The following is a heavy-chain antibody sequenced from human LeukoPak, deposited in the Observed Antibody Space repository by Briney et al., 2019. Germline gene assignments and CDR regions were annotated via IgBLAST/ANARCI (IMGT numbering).Heavy chain of an antibody. CDR3: ARGSNDFWSGSDY. D-gene: IGHD3-3*01. CDR1: GGSVSSGSYY. CDR2: IYYSGST. V-gene: IGHV4-61*01. Sequence: SQTLSLTCTVSGGSVSSGSYYWSWIRQPPGKGLEWIGYIYYSGSTNYNPSLKCRVTISVDTSKNQFSLKLSSVTAADTAVYYCARGSNDFWSGSDYWGQGTLVTVSS. J-gene: IGHJ4*02.